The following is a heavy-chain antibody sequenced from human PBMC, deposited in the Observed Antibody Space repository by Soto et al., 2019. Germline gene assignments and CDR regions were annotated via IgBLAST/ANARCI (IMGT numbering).Heavy chain of an antibody. D-gene: IGHD3-22*01. Sequence: PVETMKISCNGSGYNFTNYWIGWVRQMPGKGLEWMGIIHPGDSDTRYSPSFQGQVTISADKSISTAYLQWGSLKASDTTMYYCARHPYFYDSSGFCLDYWGRGTLVTVSS. J-gene: IGHJ4*01. CDR3: ARHPYFYDSSGFCLDY. CDR2: IHPGDSDT. CDR1: GYNFTNYW. V-gene: IGHV5-51*01.